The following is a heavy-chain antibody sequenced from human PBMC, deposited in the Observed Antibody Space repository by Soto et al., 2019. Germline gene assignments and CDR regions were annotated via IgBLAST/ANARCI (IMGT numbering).Heavy chain of an antibody. CDR3: ARTIMTGYEYNWFDP. Sequence: ETLSLTCAVYGGSFSGYYWTWIRQPPGKGLEWIGEINHRGSTNYNPSLKSRVTISVDTSRKQFSLNLNSVTAADTAVYYCARTIMTGYEYNWFDPWGQGTPVTVSS. CDR1: GGSFSGYY. D-gene: IGHD3-9*01. V-gene: IGHV4-34*01. CDR2: INHRGST. J-gene: IGHJ5*02.